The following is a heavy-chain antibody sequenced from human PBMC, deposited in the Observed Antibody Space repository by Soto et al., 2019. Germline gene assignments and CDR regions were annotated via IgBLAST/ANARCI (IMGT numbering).Heavy chain of an antibody. J-gene: IGHJ4*02. CDR1: GFTFSSYG. D-gene: IGHD5-18*01. V-gene: IGHV3-33*01. Sequence: PGGSLRLSCAASGFTFSSYGMHWVRQAPGKGLEWVAVIWYDGSNKYYADSVKGRFTISRDNSKNTLYLQMNSLRAEDTAVYYCARDGPRGYSYGPAFDYWGQGTLVTAPQ. CDR2: IWYDGSNK. CDR3: ARDGPRGYSYGPAFDY.